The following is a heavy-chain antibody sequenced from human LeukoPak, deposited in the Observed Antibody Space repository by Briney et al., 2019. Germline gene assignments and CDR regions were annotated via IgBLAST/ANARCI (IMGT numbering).Heavy chain of an antibody. CDR2: INPSGGST. D-gene: IGHD1-14*01. J-gene: IGHJ4*02. V-gene: IGHV1-46*01. Sequence: ASVKVSCNASGYTFTSYGISWVRQAPGQGLEWMGIINPSGGSTSYAQKFQGRVTMTRDTSTSTVYMELSSLRSEDTAVYYCAKAKPQGSDRDFDYWGQGTLVTVSS. CDR3: AKAKPQGSDRDFDY. CDR1: GYTFTSYG.